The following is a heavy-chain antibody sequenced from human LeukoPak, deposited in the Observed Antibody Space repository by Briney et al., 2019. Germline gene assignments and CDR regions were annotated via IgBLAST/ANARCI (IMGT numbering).Heavy chain of an antibody. J-gene: IGHJ4*02. CDR1: GFTFSSYG. CDR2: ISGSGGST. Sequence: GGTLRLSCAASGFTFSSYGMSWVRQAPGKGLEWVSAISGSGGSTYYADSVKGRFTISRDNSKNTLYLQMNSLRAEDTAIHYCATYRQVLLPFESWGQGTLVTVSS. CDR3: ATYRQVLLPFES. D-gene: IGHD2-8*02. V-gene: IGHV3-23*01.